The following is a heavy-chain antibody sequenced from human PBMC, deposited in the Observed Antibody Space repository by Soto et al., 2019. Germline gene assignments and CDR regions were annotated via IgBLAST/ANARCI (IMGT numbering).Heavy chain of an antibody. V-gene: IGHV1-69*12. CDR1: GGTFRTAA. J-gene: IGHJ6*02. Sequence: QVQLEQSGAEVKKPGSSVKVSCKASGGTFRTAAISWVRQAPGQGLEWMGGIMPVFRTPDYAQKFQGRVTITADESTNTAYMELSGLRSDDTAVYYCARDNDRPQLGGNYYYILDVWGQGTTITVPS. CDR3: ARDNDRPQLGGNYYYILDV. CDR2: IMPVFRTP. D-gene: IGHD2-8*01.